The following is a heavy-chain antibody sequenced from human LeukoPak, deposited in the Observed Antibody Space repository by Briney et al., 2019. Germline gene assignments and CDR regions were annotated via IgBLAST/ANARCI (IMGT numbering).Heavy chain of an antibody. J-gene: IGHJ4*02. CDR3: ARAKVGADY. V-gene: IGHV3-74*01. Sequence: GGSLRLSCAASGFTFNTYWMHWVRQAPGKGLEWVSRINSDGSNTNYADSVKGRFTISRDNAKNTLYLQMSSLRVEDTAVYYCARAKVGADYWGQGTLVTVSS. CDR1: GFTFNTYW. D-gene: IGHD1-26*01. CDR2: INSDGSNT.